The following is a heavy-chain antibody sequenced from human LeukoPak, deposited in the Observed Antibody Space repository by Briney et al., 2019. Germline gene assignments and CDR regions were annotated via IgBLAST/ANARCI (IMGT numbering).Heavy chain of an antibody. J-gene: IGHJ6*04. D-gene: IGHD3-10*02. V-gene: IGHV3-48*03. Sequence: GGSLRLSCAASGFTFSSYEMNWVRQAPGKGLEWVSYISSSGSTIYYADSVKGRFTISRDNAKNSLHLQMNSLRAEDTAVYYCAELGITMIGGVWGKGTTVTVSS. CDR1: GFTFSSYE. CDR2: ISSSGSTI. CDR3: AELGITMIGGV.